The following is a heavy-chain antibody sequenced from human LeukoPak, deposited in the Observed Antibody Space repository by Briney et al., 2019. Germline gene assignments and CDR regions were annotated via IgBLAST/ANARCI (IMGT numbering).Heavy chain of an antibody. Sequence: KPSETLFLTCSVSVGSISGYYWSWIRLPPGKGLEWIGYIHASGSTHYNSSLRSRARILVETSKNQFSLELTSLTAADTAVYYCARRFFDQDFFDYWGQGTLVTVSS. CDR3: ARRFFDQDFFDY. V-gene: IGHV4-4*09. D-gene: IGHD3-9*01. CDR1: VGSISGYY. CDR2: IHASGST. J-gene: IGHJ4*02.